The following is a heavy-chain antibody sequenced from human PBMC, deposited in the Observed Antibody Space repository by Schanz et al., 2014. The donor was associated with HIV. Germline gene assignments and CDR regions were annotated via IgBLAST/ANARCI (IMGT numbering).Heavy chain of an antibody. D-gene: IGHD3-10*01. Sequence: EVPLLESGGGLVQPGKSLRLSCAASGFTFNTFVMTWVRQAPGKGLEWVSAISGSGGNTNYADSVKGRFTISRDKSKSILYLQMNNLRADDTAVYYCAKLLLRGVIRGSPGYFDYWGQGTLVTVSS. CDR1: GFTFNTFV. V-gene: IGHV3-23*01. CDR2: ISGSGGNT. CDR3: AKLLLRGVIRGSPGYFDY. J-gene: IGHJ4*02.